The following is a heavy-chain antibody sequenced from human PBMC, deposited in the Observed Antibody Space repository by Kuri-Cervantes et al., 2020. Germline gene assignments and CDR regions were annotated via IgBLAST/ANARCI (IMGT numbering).Heavy chain of an antibody. CDR2: VYYSGST. CDR3: ARDRPRYNWNYIDLYYYSMDV. D-gene: IGHD1-7*01. CDR1: GGSISSGSYY. J-gene: IGHJ6*03. V-gene: IGHV4-39*07. Sequence: SETLSLTCTVSGGSISSGSYYWGWIRQPPGKGLEWIGGVYYSGSTFYNPSLKSRVTISVDKSKNQFSLKLSSVTAADTAVYYCARDRPRYNWNYIDLYYYSMDVWGKGTTVTVSS.